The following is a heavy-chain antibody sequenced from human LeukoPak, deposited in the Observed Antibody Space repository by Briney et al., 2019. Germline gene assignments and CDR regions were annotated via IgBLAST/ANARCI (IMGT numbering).Heavy chain of an antibody. CDR1: GYTLTELS. CDR3: ATPLAYYYGSGGGLDY. V-gene: IGHV1-24*01. J-gene: IGHJ4*02. CDR2: FDPEDGET. D-gene: IGHD3-10*01. Sequence: GASVKVSCKVSGYTLTELSMHWVRQAPGKGLEWMGGFDPEDGETIYAQKFQGRVNMTEDTSTDTAYMELSSLRSEDTAVYYCATPLAYYYGSGGGLDYWGQGTLVTVSS.